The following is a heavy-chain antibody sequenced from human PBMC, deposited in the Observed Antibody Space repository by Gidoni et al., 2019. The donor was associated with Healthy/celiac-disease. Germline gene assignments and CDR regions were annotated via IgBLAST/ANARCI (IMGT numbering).Heavy chain of an antibody. Sequence: QVQLVVYGGGVVQPGRSLRLSGAASGFSFSSYAMHWVRQAPGKGLEWVAVISYDGSNKYYADSVKGRFTISRDNSKNTLYLQMNSLRAEDTAVYYCARAAVVPAARYYFDYWGQGTLVTVSS. J-gene: IGHJ4*02. CDR1: GFSFSSYA. CDR3: ARAAVVPAARYYFDY. D-gene: IGHD2-2*01. CDR2: ISYDGSNK. V-gene: IGHV3-30-3*01.